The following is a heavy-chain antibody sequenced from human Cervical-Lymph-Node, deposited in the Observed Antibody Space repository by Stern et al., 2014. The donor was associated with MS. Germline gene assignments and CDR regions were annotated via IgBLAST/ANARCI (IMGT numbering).Heavy chain of an antibody. D-gene: IGHD6-19*01. CDR3: ATRPRVAGTENWFDP. J-gene: IGHJ5*02. CDR1: GYTLTELS. Sequence: QVQLLQPGAEVKKPGASVKVSCKVSGYTLTELSMHWVRQAPGKGLEWMGGFDPEDGETIYAQKFQGRVTMTEDTSTDTAYMELSSLRSEDTAVYYCATRPRVAGTENWFDPWGQGTLVTVSS. CDR2: FDPEDGET. V-gene: IGHV1-24*01.